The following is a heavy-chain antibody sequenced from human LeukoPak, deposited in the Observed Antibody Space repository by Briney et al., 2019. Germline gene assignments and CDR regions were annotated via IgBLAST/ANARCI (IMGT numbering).Heavy chain of an antibody. D-gene: IGHD1-1*01. CDR1: GFTFSSYG. J-gene: IGHJ4*02. CDR3: ATDEWERQGY. Sequence: SGGSLRLSCAASGFTFSSYGMNWVRQAPGQGLDWVSYISPGGKTIYYADSVKGRFTVSRDDAKNSLYLQMISLRAEDTAVYYCATDEWERQGYWGQGTLVTVSS. CDR2: ISPGGKTI. V-gene: IGHV3-48*03.